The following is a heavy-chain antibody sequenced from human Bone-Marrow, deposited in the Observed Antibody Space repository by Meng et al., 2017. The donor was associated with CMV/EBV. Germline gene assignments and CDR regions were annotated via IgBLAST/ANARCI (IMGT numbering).Heavy chain of an antibody. CDR3: ARHSDYYGSGSYSVDYYGMDV. CDR2: IYPGDSDT. D-gene: IGHD3-10*01. CDR1: GYSFTSYW. V-gene: IGHV5-51*01. J-gene: IGHJ6*02. Sequence: KVSCKGSGYSFTSYWIGWVRQMPGKGLEWMGIIYPGDSDTRYSPSFQGQVTISADKSISPAYLQWSSLKASDTAMYYCARHSDYYGSGSYSVDYYGMDVWGQGTTVTVSS.